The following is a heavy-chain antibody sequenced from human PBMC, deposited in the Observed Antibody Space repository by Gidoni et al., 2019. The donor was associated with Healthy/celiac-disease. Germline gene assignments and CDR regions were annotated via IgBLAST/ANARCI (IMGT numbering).Heavy chain of an antibody. Sequence: EVQLLESGGGLVQPGGSLRLSCAASGFTFSSYAMSWVRQAPGKGLEWVSAISGRGGSTYYADSVKGRFTISRDNSKNTLYLQMNSLRAEDTAVYYCANSGYDTYYYYYGMDVWGQGTTVTVSS. D-gene: IGHD5-12*01. CDR1: GFTFSSYA. J-gene: IGHJ6*02. CDR3: ANSGYDTYYYYYGMDV. CDR2: ISGRGGST. V-gene: IGHV3-23*01.